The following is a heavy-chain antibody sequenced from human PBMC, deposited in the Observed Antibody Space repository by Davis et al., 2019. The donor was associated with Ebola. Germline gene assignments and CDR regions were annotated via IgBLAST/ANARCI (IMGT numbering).Heavy chain of an antibody. D-gene: IGHD6-13*01. Sequence: ASSLVSCNASCYTFMTYAISWVRQAPGQGLEWMGWISAYNGNTNYAQILQGRVTMTTDTSTGTAYMELRSLRSEDTAVYFCARLSSTWSSLYGMDVWGQGTTVTVSS. CDR2: ISAYNGNT. J-gene: IGHJ6*02. V-gene: IGHV1-18*01. CDR1: CYTFMTYA. CDR3: ARLSSTWSSLYGMDV.